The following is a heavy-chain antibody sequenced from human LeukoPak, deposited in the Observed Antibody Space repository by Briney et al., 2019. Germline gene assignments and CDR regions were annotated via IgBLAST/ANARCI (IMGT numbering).Heavy chain of an antibody. D-gene: IGHD2-2*01. CDR2: INPSGGST. Sequence: GASVKVSCKASGYTFISYYMHWVRQAPGQGLEWMGIINPSGGSTSYAQKFQDRVTMTRDTSTSTVYMELSSLKSEDTAVYYCAREDVVLVDAVRYDYYGIDVWGQGTTVTVSS. J-gene: IGHJ6*02. CDR1: GYTFISYY. V-gene: IGHV1-46*01. CDR3: AREDVVLVDAVRYDYYGIDV.